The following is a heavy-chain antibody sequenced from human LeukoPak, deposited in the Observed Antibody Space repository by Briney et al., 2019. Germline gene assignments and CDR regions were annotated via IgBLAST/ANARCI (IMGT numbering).Heavy chain of an antibody. Sequence: PGGSLRLSCAASGFTFSSYSMNWVRQAPGKGLEWVSSISSRSSYIYYADSVKGRFTISRDNAKNSLYLQMNSLRAEDTAVYYCARSLLYDSPDVWGKGTTVTVSS. CDR1: GFTFSSYS. V-gene: IGHV3-21*01. J-gene: IGHJ6*04. CDR2: ISSRSSYI. CDR3: ARSLLYDSPDV. D-gene: IGHD3-3*01.